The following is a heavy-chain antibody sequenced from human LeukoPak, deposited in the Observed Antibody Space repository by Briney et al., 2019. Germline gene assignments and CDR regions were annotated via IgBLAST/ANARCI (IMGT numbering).Heavy chain of an antibody. Sequence: PGGSLRLSCAASGFTFSNYGYGMHWVRQAPGKGLEWVAFIRYDGSKKYYADSVKDRFTFSRDISNNTLYLQMNSLRTEDTAVYCCALQGYLDAFDYWGQGTLVTVSS. CDR3: ALQGYLDAFDY. CDR2: IRYDGSKK. CDR1: GFTFSNYGYG. J-gene: IGHJ4*02. D-gene: IGHD6-13*01. V-gene: IGHV3-30*02.